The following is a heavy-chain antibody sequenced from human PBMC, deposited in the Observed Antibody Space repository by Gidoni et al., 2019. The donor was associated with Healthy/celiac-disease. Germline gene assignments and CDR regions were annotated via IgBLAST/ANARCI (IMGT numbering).Heavy chain of an antibody. D-gene: IGHD3-10*01. CDR1: GVTFSSYG. J-gene: IGHJ4*02. V-gene: IGHV3-33*01. Sequence: QVLLWVSRGGVVQPGRSLSHACDASGVTFSSYGMHWVRQAPGKGLEWGAVIWYDGSNKYYADSVKGRFTISRDNSKNTLYLQMNSLRAEDTAVYYCARDRGQSFDYWGQGTLVTVSS. CDR2: IWYDGSNK. CDR3: ARDRGQSFDY.